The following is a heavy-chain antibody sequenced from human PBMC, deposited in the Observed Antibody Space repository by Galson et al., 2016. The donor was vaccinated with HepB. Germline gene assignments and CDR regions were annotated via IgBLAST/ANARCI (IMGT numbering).Heavy chain of an antibody. CDR1: GYSFTTYG. D-gene: IGHD2/OR15-2a*01. J-gene: IGHJ6*02. Sequence: SVKVSCKASGYSFTTYGLHWVRQASGQRLEWMGWINPGNGDAKYSEKFQGRVIITRDTSATTAYMEVSSLRSEDSAVYYCARFKSTCLSSWDVWGQGTTVIVSS. CDR3: ARFKSTCLSSWDV. V-gene: IGHV1-3*01. CDR2: INPGNGDA.